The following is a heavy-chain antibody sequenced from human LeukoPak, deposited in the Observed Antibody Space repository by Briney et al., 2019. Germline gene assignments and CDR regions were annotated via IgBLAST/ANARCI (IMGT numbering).Heavy chain of an antibody. D-gene: IGHD1-26*01. J-gene: IGHJ4*02. V-gene: IGHV3-7*01. CDR3: ARSYYSGNWHPGTGY. Sequence: QAGGSLRLSCIASGFTFSSHWMSWVRQAPGKGLEWVASINQDGSEKYYVDSVKGRFTISRGNAKNSLYVQMNSLRAEDTAIYYCARSYYSGNWHPGTGYWGQGTLVTVSS. CDR1: GFTFSSHW. CDR2: INQDGSEK.